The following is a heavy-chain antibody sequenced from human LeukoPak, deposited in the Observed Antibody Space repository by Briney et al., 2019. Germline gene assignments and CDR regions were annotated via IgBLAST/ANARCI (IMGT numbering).Heavy chain of an antibody. CDR2: INQDGSEK. CDR3: TGETYYFDH. J-gene: IGHJ4*02. CDR1: GFTFSNYW. Sequence: GGSLRLSCAASGFTFSNYWMHWVRQAPGKGLEWVANINQDGSEKYYVDSVRGRFAISRDNAKNSLYLQMNSLRPEDTAMYCCTGETYYFDHWGQGALVTVSS. V-gene: IGHV3-7*04.